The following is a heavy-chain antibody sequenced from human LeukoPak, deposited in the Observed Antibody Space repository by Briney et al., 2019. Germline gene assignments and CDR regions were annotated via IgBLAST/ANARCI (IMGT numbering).Heavy chain of an antibody. J-gene: IGHJ4*02. D-gene: IGHD3-10*01. V-gene: IGHV4-61*01. Sequence: TSETLSLTCAVSGGSVSSGSYYWSWIRQPPGKGLEWIGYIYYSGSTNYNPSLKSRVTISVDTSKNQFSLKLSSVTAADTAVYYCASANYGSGSYYIDYWGQGTLVTVSS. CDR2: IYYSGST. CDR1: GGSVSSGSYY. CDR3: ASANYGSGSYYIDY.